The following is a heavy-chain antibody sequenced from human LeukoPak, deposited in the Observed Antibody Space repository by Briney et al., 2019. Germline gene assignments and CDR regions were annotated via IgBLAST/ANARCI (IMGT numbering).Heavy chain of an antibody. J-gene: IGHJ4*02. D-gene: IGHD4-17*01. CDR2: IRYDGTNT. CDR3: AKQAYGEKSYFDS. V-gene: IGHV3-30*02. CDR1: GFVFNSYG. Sequence: PGGSLRLSCVGSGFVFNSYGMHWVRQPPGKGLEWVAFIRYDGTNTFYADSVKGRFTISRDDSKSTLYLETNSLRGDDAALYYCAKQAYGEKSYFDSWGQGKLVTVSS.